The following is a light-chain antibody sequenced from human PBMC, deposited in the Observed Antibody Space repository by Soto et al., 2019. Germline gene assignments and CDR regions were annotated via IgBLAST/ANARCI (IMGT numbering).Light chain of an antibody. Sequence: QSALTQPPSASGSPGQSVTISCTGTSSDVGIYNYVSWYQQHPGKAPKLMIYEVSQRPSGVPDRFSGTKSGNTASLTVSGLQAEDEADYYCSSYAGRDNYVVFGGGIKLTVL. CDR1: SSDVGIYNY. CDR3: SSYAGRDNYVV. V-gene: IGLV2-8*01. CDR2: EVS. J-gene: IGLJ2*01.